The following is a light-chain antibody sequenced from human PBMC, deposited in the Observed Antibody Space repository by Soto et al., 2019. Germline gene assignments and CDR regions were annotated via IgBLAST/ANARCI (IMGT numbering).Light chain of an antibody. CDR2: AAS. V-gene: IGKV1-9*01. J-gene: IGKJ5*01. CDR3: QQLFDSPIT. Sequence: DIQLTQSPSFLSPSIGERVTITCPASQVISTSLAWYQVKPGKAPKLLIYAASTLESGVPSRFSATVSGTEFSLTITSLQPEDFATYYCQQLFDSPITFGQGTRLEIK. CDR1: QVISTS.